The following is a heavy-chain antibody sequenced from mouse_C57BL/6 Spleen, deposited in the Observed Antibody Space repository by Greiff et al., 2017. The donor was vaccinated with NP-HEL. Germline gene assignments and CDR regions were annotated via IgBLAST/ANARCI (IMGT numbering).Heavy chain of an antibody. J-gene: IGHJ2*01. D-gene: IGHD1-1*01. CDR3: AIGIYYGSSYYFDY. CDR1: GYTFTSYW. Sequence: QVQLKQPGAELVKPGASVKVSCKASGYTFTSYWMHWVKQRPGQGLEWIGRIHPSDSDTNYNQKFKGKATLTVDKSSSTAYMQLSSLTSEDSAVYYCAIGIYYGSSYYFDYWGQGTTLTVSS. CDR2: IHPSDSDT. V-gene: IGHV1-74*01.